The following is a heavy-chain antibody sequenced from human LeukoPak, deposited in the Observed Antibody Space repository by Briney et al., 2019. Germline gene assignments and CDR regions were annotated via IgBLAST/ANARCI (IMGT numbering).Heavy chain of an antibody. Sequence: PGGSLRLSCAASGFTFDDYAMHWVRQAPGKGLEWVSGISWNSGSIGYADSVKGRFTISRDNAKNSLYLQMNSLRAEDTAVYYCTRELLDYDVSTGLHHYYMDVWGQGTTVTVSS. CDR3: TRELLDYDVSTGLHHYYMDV. V-gene: IGHV3-9*01. J-gene: IGHJ6*02. CDR1: GFTFDDYA. D-gene: IGHD3-9*01. CDR2: ISWNSGSI.